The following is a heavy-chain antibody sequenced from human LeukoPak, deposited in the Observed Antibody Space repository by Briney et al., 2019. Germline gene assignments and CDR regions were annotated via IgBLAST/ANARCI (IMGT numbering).Heavy chain of an antibody. D-gene: IGHD3-10*01. J-gene: IGHJ5*02. CDR1: GGSFSGYS. Sequence: SETLSLTCAVYGGSFSGYSWSWIRQPPGKGLEWIGEINHSGSTNYNPSLKSRVTISVDTSKNQFSLKLSSVTAADTAVYYCARHPLVLLWFGKVSWFDPWGQGTLVTVPS. CDR2: INHSGST. V-gene: IGHV4-34*01. CDR3: ARHPLVLLWFGKVSWFDP.